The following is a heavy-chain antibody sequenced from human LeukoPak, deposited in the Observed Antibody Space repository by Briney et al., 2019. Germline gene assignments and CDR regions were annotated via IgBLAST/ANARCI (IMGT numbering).Heavy chain of an antibody. CDR3: ARTKRETIYYDFWSGHSSPYWYFDL. J-gene: IGHJ2*01. D-gene: IGHD3-3*01. Sequence: GASVKVSCKASGYTFTSYDINWVRQATGQGLEWMGWMNPNSGNTGYAQKFQGRVTITRNTSISTAYMELSSLRSEDTAVYYCARTKRETIYYDFWSGHSSPYWYFDLWGRGTLVTVSS. CDR2: MNPNSGNT. V-gene: IGHV1-8*03. CDR1: GYTFTSYD.